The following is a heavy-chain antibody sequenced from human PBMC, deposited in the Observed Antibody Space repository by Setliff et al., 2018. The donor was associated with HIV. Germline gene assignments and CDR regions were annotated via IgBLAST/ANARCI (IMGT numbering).Heavy chain of an antibody. J-gene: IGHJ4*02. CDR1: GGSMSPYY. Sequence: SETLSLTCTVSGGSMSPYYWSWIRQPPGKGLEWIGYIFSSGSTNYNPSLKSRVTISEDTSKNQFSLRLSSVTAADTAMYYCARHVGISIGGTRGDFDCWGQGTLVTVSS. CDR2: IFSSGST. V-gene: IGHV4-4*09. D-gene: IGHD6-13*01. CDR3: ARHVGISIGGTRGDFDC.